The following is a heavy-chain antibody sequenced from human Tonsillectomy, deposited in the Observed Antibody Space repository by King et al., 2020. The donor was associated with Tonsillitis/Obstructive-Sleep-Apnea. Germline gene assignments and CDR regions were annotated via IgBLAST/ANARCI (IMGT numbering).Heavy chain of an antibody. D-gene: IGHD6-19*01. CDR3: ARDQVAGPGGPFY. CDR2: IWYDGSNK. J-gene: IGHJ4*02. CDR1: GFTFSSYG. V-gene: IGHV3-33*01. Sequence: VQLVESGGGVVQPGRSLRLSCAASGFTFSSYGMHWVRQAPGKGLEWVAVIWYDGSNKYYADSVKGRFTISRDNSKNTLYLQMNSLRAEDTAVYYCARDQVAGPGGPFYWGQGTLVTVSS.